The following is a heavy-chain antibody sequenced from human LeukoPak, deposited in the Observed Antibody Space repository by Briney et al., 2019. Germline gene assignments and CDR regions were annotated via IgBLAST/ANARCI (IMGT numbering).Heavy chain of an antibody. CDR2: IKSKTDGGTT. Sequence: TGGSLRLSCAASGFTFSNAWMNWVRQAPGKGLEWVGRIKSKTDGGTTDYAAPVKGRFTISRDDSKNTLYLQMNSLKTEDTAVYYCTTVGIHRRYDSSGYYYRAFDIWGQGTMVTVSS. CDR1: GFTFSNAW. D-gene: IGHD3-22*01. J-gene: IGHJ3*02. V-gene: IGHV3-15*07. CDR3: TTVGIHRRYDSSGYYYRAFDI.